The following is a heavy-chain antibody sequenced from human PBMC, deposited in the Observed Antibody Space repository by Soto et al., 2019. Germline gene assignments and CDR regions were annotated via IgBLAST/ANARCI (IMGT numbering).Heavy chain of an antibody. V-gene: IGHV4-31*03. CDR1: GGSISSGGYY. CDR2: IYYSGST. D-gene: IGHD2-15*01. CDR3: ARGRCSGGSCYTFDY. J-gene: IGHJ4*02. Sequence: SETLSLTCTVSGGSISSGGYYWSWIRQHPGKGLEWIGYIYYSGSTYYNPSLKSRVTISVDTSKNQFSLKLSSVTAADTAVYYCARGRCSGGSCYTFDYWGQGTLVTVSS.